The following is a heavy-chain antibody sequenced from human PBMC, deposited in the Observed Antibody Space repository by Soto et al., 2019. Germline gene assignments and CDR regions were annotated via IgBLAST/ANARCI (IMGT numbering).Heavy chain of an antibody. CDR3: ARGWAGLRTYYYDSSGYGYDY. V-gene: IGHV4-34*01. J-gene: IGHJ4*02. CDR2: INHSGST. Sequence: SETLSLTCAVYGGSFSGYYWSWIRQPPGKGLEWFGEINHSGSTNYNPSLKSRVTISVDTSKNQFSLKLSSVTAADTAVYYCARGWAGLRTYYYDSSGYGYDYWGQGTLVTVSS. D-gene: IGHD3-22*01. CDR1: GGSFSGYY.